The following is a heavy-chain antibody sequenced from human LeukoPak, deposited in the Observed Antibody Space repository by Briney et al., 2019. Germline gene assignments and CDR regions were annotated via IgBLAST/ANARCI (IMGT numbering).Heavy chain of an antibody. J-gene: IGHJ4*02. V-gene: IGHV3-49*04. CDR2: IRSKPHGGTT. Sequence: GGSLRLSCTASGFTFGDYAMSWVRQAPGKGLEWVGFIRSKPHGGTTEYAASVKGRCTISRDDSKSIAYLQMNSLKTEDTAVYYCTRGDGSGSFWGQGTLVTVSS. CDR3: TRGDGSGSF. D-gene: IGHD3-10*01. CDR1: GFTFGDYA.